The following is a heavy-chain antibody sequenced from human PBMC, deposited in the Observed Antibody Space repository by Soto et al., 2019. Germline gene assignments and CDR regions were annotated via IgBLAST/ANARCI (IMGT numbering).Heavy chain of an antibody. CDR2: INPNSGGI. V-gene: IGHV1-2*04. J-gene: IGHJ6*02. CDR3: ARGENITGSSSDGMDV. D-gene: IGHD1-20*01. CDR1: GYTFTGYY. Sequence: GASVKVSCKASGYTFTGYYMHWVRQAPGQGLEWMGWINPNSGGINYAQKFQGWVTMTRDTSISTAYMELSRLRSDDTAVYYCARGENITGSSSDGMDVWGQGTTVTVSS.